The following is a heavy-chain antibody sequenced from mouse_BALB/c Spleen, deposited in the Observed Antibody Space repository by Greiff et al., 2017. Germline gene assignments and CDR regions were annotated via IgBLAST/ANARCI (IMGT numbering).Heavy chain of an antibody. CDR3: ARGYGNPVSFDY. CDR2: INPYYGST. CDR1: GYSFTDYI. V-gene: IGHV1-39*01. D-gene: IGHD2-10*02. Sequence: VQLQQTGPELVKPGASVKISCKASGYSFTDYIMLWVKQSHGKSLEWIGNINPYYGSTSYNLKFKGKATLTVDKSSSTAYMQLNSLTSEDSAVYYCARGYGNPVSFDYWGQGTTLTVSS. J-gene: IGHJ2*01.